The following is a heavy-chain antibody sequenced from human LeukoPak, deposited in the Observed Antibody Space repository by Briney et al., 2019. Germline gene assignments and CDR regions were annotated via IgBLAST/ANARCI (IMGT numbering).Heavy chain of an antibody. J-gene: IGHJ4*02. CDR1: GYTFTGYY. V-gene: IGHV1-2*02. Sequence: GASVKVSCKASGYTFTGYYMHWVRQAPGQGLAWMGWINPNSGGTNYAQKFQGRVTMTRDTSISTAYMELSRLRSDDTAVYYCARSYYYGSGSYEPLDYWGQGTLVTVSS. CDR2: INPNSGGT. D-gene: IGHD3-10*01. CDR3: ARSYYYGSGSYEPLDY.